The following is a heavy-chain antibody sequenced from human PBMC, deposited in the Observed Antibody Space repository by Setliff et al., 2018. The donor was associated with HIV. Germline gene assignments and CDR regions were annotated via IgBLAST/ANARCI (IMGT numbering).Heavy chain of an antibody. Sequence: GASVKVSCKVTGYTLREISMHWVRQAPGKGLEWMGGIDPEDGETIYAEKFQGRVTMTEDTATETAYMELSNLRSEDTAGYYWETDSYNDFLTGPTPGAFDIWGQGTVVTVSS. D-gene: IGHD3-9*01. V-gene: IGHV1-24*01. CDR1: GYTLREIS. J-gene: IGHJ3*02. CDR2: IDPEDGET. CDR3: ETDSYNDFLTGPTPGAFDI.